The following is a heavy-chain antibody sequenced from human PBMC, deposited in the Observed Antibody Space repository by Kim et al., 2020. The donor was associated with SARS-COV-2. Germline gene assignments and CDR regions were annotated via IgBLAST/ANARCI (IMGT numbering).Heavy chain of an antibody. V-gene: IGHV3-11*05. D-gene: IGHD3-16*02. Sequence: GGSLRLSCAASGFTFSDYYMSWIRQAPGKGLEWVSYISSSSSYTNYADSVKGRFTISRDNAKNSLYLQMNSLRAEDTAVYYCARVGYDYVWGSYRDYYYYCCVDVGGKGTTVTLSS. J-gene: IGHJ6*04. CDR1: GFTFSDYY. CDR3: ARVGYDYVWGSYRDYYYYCCVDV. CDR2: ISSSSSYT.